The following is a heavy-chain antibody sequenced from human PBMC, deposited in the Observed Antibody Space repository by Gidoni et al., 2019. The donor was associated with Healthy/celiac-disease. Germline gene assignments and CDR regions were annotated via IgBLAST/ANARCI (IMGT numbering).Heavy chain of an antibody. CDR3: ARHLEFESNPYYYYGMDV. CDR2: IYPGDSDT. Sequence: GRQMPGKGLEWMGIIYPGDSDTRYSPSFQGQVTISADKSISTAYLQWSSLKASDTAMYYCARHLEFESNPYYYYGMDVWGQGTTVTVSS. D-gene: IGHD3-9*01. J-gene: IGHJ6*02. V-gene: IGHV5-51*01.